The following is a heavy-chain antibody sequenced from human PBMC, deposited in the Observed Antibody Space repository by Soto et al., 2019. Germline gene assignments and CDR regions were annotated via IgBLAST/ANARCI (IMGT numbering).Heavy chain of an antibody. CDR2: IYYSAST. D-gene: IGHD3-16*01. J-gene: IGHJ3*02. CDR1: GGSISSGDYY. CDR3: ARDQPTPYLGESWWDDAFDI. V-gene: IGHV4-30-4*01. Sequence: QVQLQESGPGLVKPSQTLSLTCTVSGGSISSGDYYWSWIRQPPGKGLEWIGYIYYSASTYYNPSLKSRVTISVDTSKNQFSLKLSSVTAADTAVYYCARDQPTPYLGESWWDDAFDIWGQGTMVTVSS.